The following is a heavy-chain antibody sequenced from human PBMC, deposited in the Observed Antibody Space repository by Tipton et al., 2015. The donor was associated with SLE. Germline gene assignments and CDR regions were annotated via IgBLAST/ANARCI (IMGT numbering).Heavy chain of an antibody. CDR3: ARGKAFDI. V-gene: IGHV4-34*01. CDR1: GGSFSGYY. CDR2: INHSGST. Sequence: TLSLTCAVYGGSFSGYYWSWIRQPPGKGLEWIGEINHSGSTNYNPSLKSRVTLSVDTSKNQFSLKLSSVTAADTAVYYCARGKAFDIWGQGTMVTVSS. J-gene: IGHJ3*02.